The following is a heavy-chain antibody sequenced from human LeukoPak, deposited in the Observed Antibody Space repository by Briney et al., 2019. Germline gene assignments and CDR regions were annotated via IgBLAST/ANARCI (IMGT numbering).Heavy chain of an antibody. Sequence: GRSLRLSCAASGFTFSSYGMHWVRQAPGKGLEWVAVISYDGSNKYYADSVKGRFTISRDNSKNTLYLQMNSLGAEDTAVYYCARGGAYDYWGQGTLVTVSS. CDR3: ARGGAYDY. J-gene: IGHJ4*02. CDR1: GFTFSSYG. CDR2: ISYDGSNK. D-gene: IGHD3-16*01. V-gene: IGHV3-30*03.